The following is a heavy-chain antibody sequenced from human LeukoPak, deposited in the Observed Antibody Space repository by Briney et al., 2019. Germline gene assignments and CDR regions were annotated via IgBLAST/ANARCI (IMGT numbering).Heavy chain of an antibody. D-gene: IGHD5-24*01. V-gene: IGHV1-8*03. J-gene: IGHJ4*02. CDR3: ATDPGGDGYNTFDY. CDR1: GYTFTSYD. Sequence: ASVKVSCKASGYTFTSYDINWVRQATGQGLEWMGWMNPNSGNTGYAQKFQGRVTITRNTSISTAYMELSSLRSEDTAVYYCATDPGGDGYNTFDYWGQGTQVTVSS. CDR2: MNPNSGNT.